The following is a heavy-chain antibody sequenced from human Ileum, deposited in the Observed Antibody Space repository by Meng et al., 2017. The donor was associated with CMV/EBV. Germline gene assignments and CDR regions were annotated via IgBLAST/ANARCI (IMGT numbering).Heavy chain of an antibody. CDR3: AKTANIDFANNWFDL. V-gene: IGHV3-30*02. CDR1: GFTFSNYG. CDR2: IRYDGSNQ. J-gene: IGHJ5*02. Sequence: GGSLRFSCVASGFTFSNYGMHWVRQAPGKGLEWVTFIRYDGSNQYYTDSVKGRFTISRDTSRNTLYLQMNSLRAEDTAVYYCAKTANIDFANNWFDLGGQGTLVTVSS. D-gene: IGHD2-21*02.